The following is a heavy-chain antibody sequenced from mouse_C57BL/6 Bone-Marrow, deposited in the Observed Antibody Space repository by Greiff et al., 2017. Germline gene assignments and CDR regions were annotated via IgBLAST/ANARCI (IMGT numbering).Heavy chain of an antibody. CDR3: AIYELDDYAMDY. J-gene: IGHJ4*01. V-gene: IGHV1-80*01. D-gene: IGHD1-3*01. CDR2: IYPGDGDT. Sequence: QVQLQQSGAELVKPGASVKISCKASGYAFSSYWMNWVQQRPGKGLEWIGQIYPGDGDTNYNGKFKGKATLTADKSSSTAYMQLSSLTSEDSAVYFCAIYELDDYAMDYWGQGTSVTVSS. CDR1: GYAFSSYW.